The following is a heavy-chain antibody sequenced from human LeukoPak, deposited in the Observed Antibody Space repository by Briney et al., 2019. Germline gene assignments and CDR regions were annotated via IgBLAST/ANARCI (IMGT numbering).Heavy chain of an antibody. CDR2: INYSGST. Sequence: SETLSLTCDVSGDSISSNCWTWIRQPPGKGLEWIGYINYSGSTKCNPSLQSRVTMSVASSKRQFSLKLSSITTADMAVYYCARGLVSVPRSALHIWGHGTTVNVSS. CDR1: GDSISSNC. V-gene: IGHV4-59*01. J-gene: IGHJ3*02. D-gene: IGHD2-8*02. CDR3: ARGLVSVPRSALHI.